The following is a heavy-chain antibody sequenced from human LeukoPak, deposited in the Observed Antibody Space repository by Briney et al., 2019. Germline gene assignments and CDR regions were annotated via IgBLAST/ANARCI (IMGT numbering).Heavy chain of an antibody. CDR1: GFTASSNY. CDR3: ARGQVQLWPHFDY. Sequence: GGSLRLSCAASGFTASSNYMSWVRQAPGKGLESVSVIYSGGSTYYAESVKGRFTISRHNSKNTLYLQMNRLRAEDTAVYYCARGQVQLWPHFDYRGPGTLVTVSS. V-gene: IGHV3-53*04. CDR2: IYSGGST. J-gene: IGHJ4*02. D-gene: IGHD5-18*01.